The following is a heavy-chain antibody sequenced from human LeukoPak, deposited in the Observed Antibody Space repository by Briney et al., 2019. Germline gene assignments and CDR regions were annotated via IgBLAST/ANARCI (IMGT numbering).Heavy chain of an antibody. V-gene: IGHV3-30*02. CDR1: GFTFSDYG. Sequence: GGSLRLSCAASGFTFSDYGMHWVRQAPGKGLEWVAFIRYDGSKEYYADSVKGRFTISRDNSKYTLFLQMNSLRAEDTAVYHCAKTKGYTFDYWGQGTLVTVSA. CDR3: AKTKGYTFDY. J-gene: IGHJ4*02. D-gene: IGHD5-18*01. CDR2: IRYDGSKE.